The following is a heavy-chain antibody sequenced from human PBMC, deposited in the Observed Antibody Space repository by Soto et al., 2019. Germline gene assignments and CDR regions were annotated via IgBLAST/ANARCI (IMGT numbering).Heavy chain of an antibody. V-gene: IGHV3-23*01. J-gene: IGHJ6*02. D-gene: IGHD3-9*01. CDR3: AKHYDILTGYPFDYYYYGMDV. CDR1: GFTFSSYA. CDR2: ISGSGGST. Sequence: GGSLRLSCAASGFTFSSYAMSWVRQAPGKGLEWVSAISGSGGSTYYADSVKGRFTISRDNSKNTLYLQMNSLRAEDTAVYYCAKHYDILTGYPFDYYYYGMDVWGQGTTVTVSS.